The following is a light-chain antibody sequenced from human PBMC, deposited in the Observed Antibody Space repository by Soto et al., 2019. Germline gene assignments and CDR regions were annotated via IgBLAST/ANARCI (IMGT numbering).Light chain of an antibody. CDR3: QQYHSWPPRT. V-gene: IGKV3D-15*01. CDR1: QSVSSN. Sequence: EIVMPEARATLSVSPGERAALSCRASQSVSSNLAWYQQKPGQAPRLLIYGVYTRAPGIPARFSGSGSGTEFTLTISSLQSEDFAVYYCQQYHSWPPRTFGQGTKVDIK. J-gene: IGKJ1*01. CDR2: GVY.